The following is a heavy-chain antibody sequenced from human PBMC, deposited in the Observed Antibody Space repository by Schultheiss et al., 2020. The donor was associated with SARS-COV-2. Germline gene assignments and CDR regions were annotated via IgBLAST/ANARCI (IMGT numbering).Heavy chain of an antibody. Sequence: GGSLRLSCAASGFTFSNAWMSWVRQAPGKGLEWVGRIKSKTDGGTTDYASPVKGRFTISRDDSKSIAYLQMNSLKTEDTAVYYCTTHRDSGYDGFDYWGQGTLVTVSS. CDR2: IKSKTDGGTT. CDR3: TTHRDSGYDGFDY. CDR1: GFTFSNAW. D-gene: IGHD5-12*01. V-gene: IGHV3-15*01. J-gene: IGHJ4*02.